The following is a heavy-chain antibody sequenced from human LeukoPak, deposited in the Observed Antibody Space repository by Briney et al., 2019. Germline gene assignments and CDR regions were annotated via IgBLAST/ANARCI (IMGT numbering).Heavy chain of an antibody. Sequence: GASVKVSCKASGYTFTSYGISWVRQAPGQGLEWMGWISAYNGNTNYAQKLRGRVTMTTDTSTSTAYMELRSLRSDDTAVYYCARAKAWDDFWSGSYIPPYDPWGQGTLVTVSS. CDR3: ARAKAWDDFWSGSYIPPYDP. CDR2: ISAYNGNT. V-gene: IGHV1-18*01. J-gene: IGHJ5*02. CDR1: GYTFTSYG. D-gene: IGHD3-3*01.